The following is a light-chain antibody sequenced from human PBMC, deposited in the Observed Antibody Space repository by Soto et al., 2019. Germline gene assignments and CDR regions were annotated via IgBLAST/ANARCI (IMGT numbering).Light chain of an antibody. J-gene: IGLJ1*01. CDR2: SNY. V-gene: IGLV1-44*01. CDR3: SAWDASLNGYV. Sequence: LTQPPSASGTPGQRVTISCSGSSSNIGSKTVNWYQQLPGTAPKLLIYSNYQRPSGVPDRFSGSKSGTSAFLAISGLQSEDEADYYCSAWDASLNGYVFGTGTKVTVL. CDR1: SSNIGSKT.